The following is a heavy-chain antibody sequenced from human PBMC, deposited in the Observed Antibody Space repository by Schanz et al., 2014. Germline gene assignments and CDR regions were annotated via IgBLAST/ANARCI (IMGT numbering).Heavy chain of an antibody. CDR1: GFTFSSSW. CDR2: TSHDGSFT. J-gene: IGHJ4*02. CDR3: TRDTDYHFDY. Sequence: EVHLVESGGGLVQPGGSLRLSCAASGFTFSSSWMHWVRQAPGKGLVWVSRTSHDGSFTTFADSVKGRFTISRDNARTTLYLQMNSLRAEDTAVYYCTRDTDYHFDYWGQGTLVTVSS. V-gene: IGHV3-74*01. D-gene: IGHD4-17*01.